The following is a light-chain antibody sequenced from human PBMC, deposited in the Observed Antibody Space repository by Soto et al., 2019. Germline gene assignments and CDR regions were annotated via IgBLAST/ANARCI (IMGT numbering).Light chain of an antibody. Sequence: EIVLTQSPGTLSLSPGERATLSCRASQSVSSSYLAWYQQKPGQAPRLLIYGASSRATGIPDRFSGTGSGTDFTLIISRLEPEDFAVYYCQQYVSSSWTFGQGTKVEIK. CDR2: GAS. CDR1: QSVSSSY. V-gene: IGKV3-20*01. CDR3: QQYVSSSWT. J-gene: IGKJ1*01.